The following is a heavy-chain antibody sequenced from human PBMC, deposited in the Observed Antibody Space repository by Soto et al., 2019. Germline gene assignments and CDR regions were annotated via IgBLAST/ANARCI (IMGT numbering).Heavy chain of an antibody. V-gene: IGHV3-11*01. D-gene: IGHD3-16*01. J-gene: IGHJ4*02. CDR1: GFSLRDYY. CDR3: TRDPRITDF. Sequence: QVRLVESGGGLVKPEGSLTLSCAASGFSLRDYYMTWIRQAPGKGLELLSYINPGGDVIKYVDSVKGRFTISRDNAKNSLYLHMNNQRAEDTAVYYCTRDPRITDFWGQGTLVTVSS. CDR2: INPGGDVI.